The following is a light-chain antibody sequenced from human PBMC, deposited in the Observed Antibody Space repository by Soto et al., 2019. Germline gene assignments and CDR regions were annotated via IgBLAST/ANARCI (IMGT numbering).Light chain of an antibody. Sequence: EIVMTQSPATLSVSPGERATLSCRASQSVSSNLAWYQQKPGQAPRLLIYGASTRATGIPARFSGSGSGTEFTLTISSLQSEDFAVYYCQPDNNWPLTFGGGTKVDIK. V-gene: IGKV3-15*01. CDR2: GAS. J-gene: IGKJ4*01. CDR3: QPDNNWPLT. CDR1: QSVSSN.